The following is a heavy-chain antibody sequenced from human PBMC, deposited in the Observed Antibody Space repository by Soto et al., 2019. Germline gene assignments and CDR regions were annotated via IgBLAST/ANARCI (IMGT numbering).Heavy chain of an antibody. J-gene: IGHJ6*02. D-gene: IGHD6-13*01. CDR1: GFAFSSYA. CDR2: ISDSGGST. CDR3: VKDLPPALAAAGTARGLSYYYYGMDV. Sequence: EVQLLESGGGLVQPGGSLRLSCAASGFAFSSYAMSWVRQAPGKGLEWVSSISDSGGSTYYADSVKGRFTISRDNSKNTLYLQMNSLRAEDTAVYFCVKDLPPALAAAGTARGLSYYYYGMDVWGQGTTVTVSS. V-gene: IGHV3-23*01.